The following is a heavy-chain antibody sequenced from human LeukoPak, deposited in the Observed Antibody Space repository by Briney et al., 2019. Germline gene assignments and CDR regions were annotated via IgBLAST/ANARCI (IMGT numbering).Heavy chain of an antibody. CDR3: TRDPLRYLRVGHYDY. CDR2: IDYDSSHI. D-gene: IGHD3-9*01. V-gene: IGHV3-21*01. CDR1: GFTFSTSA. Sequence: GGSLRLSCAPSGFTFSTSAMNWVRQVPGKGLGWVSSIDYDSSHIYYAASVRGRFTISRDNARNSVYLQMDSLRVEDTAVYYCTRDPLRYLRVGHYDYWGQGTLVAVSS. J-gene: IGHJ4*02.